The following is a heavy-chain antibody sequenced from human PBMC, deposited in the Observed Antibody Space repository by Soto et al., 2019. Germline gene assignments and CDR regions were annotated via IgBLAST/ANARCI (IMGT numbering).Heavy chain of an antibody. CDR3: AKDESIAAAGIENP. Sequence: GGSLRLSCAASGFTFSSYGMHWVRQAPGKGLEWVAVISYDGSNKYYADSVKGRFTISRDNSKNTLYLQMNSLRAEDTAVYYCAKDESIAAAGIENPWGQGTLVTVSS. D-gene: IGHD6-13*01. CDR1: GFTFSSYG. J-gene: IGHJ4*02. CDR2: ISYDGSNK. V-gene: IGHV3-30*18.